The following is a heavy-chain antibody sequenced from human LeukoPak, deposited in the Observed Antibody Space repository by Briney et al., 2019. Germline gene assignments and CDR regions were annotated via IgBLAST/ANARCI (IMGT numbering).Heavy chain of an antibody. D-gene: IGHD5-24*01. CDR3: ARDFFGYSGYFDS. J-gene: IGHJ4*02. CDR1: GFTFRSYS. V-gene: IGHV3-48*04. CDR2: ISSTTTTI. Sequence: GGSLRLSCAAFGFTFRSYSMNWVRQAPGKGLEWVSYISSTTTTIKHADSVKGRFTISRDNAKNSLYLQMNSLRAEDTAMYYCARDFFGYSGYFDSWGQGTLVTVSS.